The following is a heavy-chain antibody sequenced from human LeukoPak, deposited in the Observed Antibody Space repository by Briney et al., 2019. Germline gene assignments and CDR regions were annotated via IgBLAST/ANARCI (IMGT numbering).Heavy chain of an antibody. J-gene: IGHJ5*01. CDR3: ARDSGRSSYYWFDS. CDR1: GFTFSSYA. CDR2: ISGSGGST. V-gene: IGHV3-23*01. Sequence: GESLRLSCAASGFTFSSYAMSWVRQAPGKGLEWVSAISGSGGSTYYADSVKGRFTISRDNSKNTLYLQMNSLRAEDTAVYYCARDSGRSSYYWFDSWGQGILVTVSS. D-gene: IGHD3-22*01.